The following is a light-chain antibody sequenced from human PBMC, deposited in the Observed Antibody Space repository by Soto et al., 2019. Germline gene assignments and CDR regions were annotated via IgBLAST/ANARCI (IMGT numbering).Light chain of an antibody. CDR3: SSYTSSSTLNV. CDR2: DVS. CDR1: RSDVGGYNY. J-gene: IGLJ1*01. V-gene: IGLV2-14*01. Sequence: QSVLTQPASVSGSPGQSVTISCTGTRSDVGGYNYVSWYQQHPGKVPKLIIYDVSDRPSGVSNRFSASKSGNTASLTISGLQAEDEADYYCSSYTSSSTLNVFGSRTKVTVL.